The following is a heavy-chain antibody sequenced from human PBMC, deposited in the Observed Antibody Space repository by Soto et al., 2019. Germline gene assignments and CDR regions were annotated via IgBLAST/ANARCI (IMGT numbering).Heavy chain of an antibody. D-gene: IGHD6-19*01. J-gene: IGHJ4*02. CDR2: MNPNSGNT. Sequence: ASVKVSCKGTAHTFTSYDINWVRQATGQGLEWMGWMNPNSGNTVYAQKFQGRVTMTRNTSISTAYMELSSLRSEDTAVYYCATLGAVARSEEGLWGLGTLVTVSS. V-gene: IGHV1-8*01. CDR3: ATLGAVARSEEGL. CDR1: AHTFTSYD.